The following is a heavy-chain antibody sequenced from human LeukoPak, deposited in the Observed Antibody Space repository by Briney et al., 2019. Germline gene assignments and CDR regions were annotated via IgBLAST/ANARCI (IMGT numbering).Heavy chain of an antibody. Sequence: GSLRLSCAASGFTFSNYWMSWVRQAPGKGLEWVANIKQDGSEIFYVAPVKGRFTISRDNAKNSLFLQMSSLRAEDTAVYYCAATVRHLPLADFQYWGQGTLVTVSS. D-gene: IGHD1-1*01. CDR1: GFTFSNYW. J-gene: IGHJ1*01. CDR3: AATVRHLPLADFQY. V-gene: IGHV3-7*01. CDR2: IKQDGSEI.